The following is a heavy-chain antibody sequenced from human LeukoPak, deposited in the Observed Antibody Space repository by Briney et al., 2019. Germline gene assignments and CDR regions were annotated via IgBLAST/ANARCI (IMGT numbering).Heavy chain of an antibody. CDR3: ARGITVTYYYYYYMDV. CDR1: GFTFSSYW. Sequence: GGSLRLSCAASGFTFSSYWMSWVRQAPGKGLEWVANIKQDGSEKYYVDSVKGRFTISRDNAKNSLYLQMSSLRAEDTAVYYCARGITVTYYYYYYMDVWGKGTTVTISS. J-gene: IGHJ6*03. V-gene: IGHV3-7*01. CDR2: IKQDGSEK. D-gene: IGHD4-17*01.